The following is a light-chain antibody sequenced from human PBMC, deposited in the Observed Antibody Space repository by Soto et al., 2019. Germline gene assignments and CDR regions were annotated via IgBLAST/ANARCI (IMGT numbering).Light chain of an antibody. Sequence: DIELTQSTSSLSASVGDRVTIACRSSQNINIYLNWYQQKPGNAPKLLIFESSSLQSGVPSRFSGSGSRRDFTLTISSLQREDFATYFCQQTSTAPFTFGPGTKVDIK. J-gene: IGKJ3*01. CDR1: QNINIY. CDR2: ESS. CDR3: QQTSTAPFT. V-gene: IGKV1-39*01.